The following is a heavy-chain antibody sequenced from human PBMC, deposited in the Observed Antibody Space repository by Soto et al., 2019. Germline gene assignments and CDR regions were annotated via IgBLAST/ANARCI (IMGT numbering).Heavy chain of an antibody. CDR2: INHSGST. V-gene: IGHV4-34*01. D-gene: IGHD6-13*01. CDR3: ARVRRVAAAGLYYFDY. J-gene: IGHJ4*02. CDR1: GGSFSGYY. Sequence: QVQLQQWGAGLLKPSETLSLTCAVYGGSFSGYYWSWIRQPAGKGLEWIGEINHSGSTNYNPSLKSRLTISVDTSKHQFSLKLSSVTAADTAVYYCARVRRVAAAGLYYFDYWGQGTLVTVSS.